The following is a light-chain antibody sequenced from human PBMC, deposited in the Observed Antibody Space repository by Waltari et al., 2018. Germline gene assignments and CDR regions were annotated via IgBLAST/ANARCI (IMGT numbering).Light chain of an antibody. CDR3: QLRSSWPPSFT. Sequence: EIVFTQSPATLSLSPGERATLSCRASQNVYSSLAWYQQKPGQAPRLLMYDASNRAAGIPARFSGSGSGSEFTLTVSSLEPEDFAVYYCQLRSSWPPSFTFGPGTKVDVK. CDR1: QNVYSS. J-gene: IGKJ3*01. CDR2: DAS. V-gene: IGKV3-11*01.